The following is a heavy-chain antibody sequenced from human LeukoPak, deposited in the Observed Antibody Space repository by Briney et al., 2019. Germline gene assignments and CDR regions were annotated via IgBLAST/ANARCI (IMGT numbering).Heavy chain of an antibody. Sequence: SEILSLTCSVSVGSIRSSSYYWGWIRQPPGKGLEWIGSIYYSGSTYYNPSLKSRVTISTDTSKNQFSLKLSSVTAADTAVYYCAKGGRGFDSWGQGTLVTVSS. J-gene: IGHJ5*01. V-gene: IGHV4-39*07. CDR2: IYYSGST. CDR1: VGSIRSSSYY. CDR3: AKGGRGFDS.